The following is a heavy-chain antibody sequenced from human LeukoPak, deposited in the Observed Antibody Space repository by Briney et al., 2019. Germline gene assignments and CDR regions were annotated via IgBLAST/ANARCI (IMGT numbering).Heavy chain of an antibody. CDR1: GFTFSSYS. V-gene: IGHV3-21*01. CDR2: ISSSSSYI. CDR3: ARGTDSSGWYGAFDI. J-gene: IGHJ3*02. D-gene: IGHD6-19*01. Sequence: NSGGSLRLSCAASGFTFSSYSMNWVRQAPGKGLEWVSSISSSSSYIYYTDSVKGRFTISRDNSKNTLSLQMNSLRAADTAVFYCARGTDSSGWYGAFDIWGQGTLVTVSP.